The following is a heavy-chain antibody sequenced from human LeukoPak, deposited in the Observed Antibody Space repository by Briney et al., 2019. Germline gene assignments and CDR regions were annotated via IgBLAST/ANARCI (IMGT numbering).Heavy chain of an antibody. CDR3: ARDPTQWLRYGYFDY. J-gene: IGHJ4*02. Sequence: GGSLRLSCAASGFTFSTYWMTWVRQAPGKGLEWVANIKQDGSEKYYVDSVKGRFTISRDNAMNSLYLQTNSLRAEDTAVYYCARDPTQWLRYGYFDYWGQGTLVTVSS. V-gene: IGHV3-7*01. D-gene: IGHD5-12*01. CDR1: GFTFSTYW. CDR2: IKQDGSEK.